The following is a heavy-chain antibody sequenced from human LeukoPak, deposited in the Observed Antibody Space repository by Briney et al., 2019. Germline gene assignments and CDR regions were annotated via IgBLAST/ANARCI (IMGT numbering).Heavy chain of an antibody. Sequence: SVKVSCKASGGTFSSYAISWVRQAPGQGLEWMGRIIPIFGIANYAQKFQGRVTTTADKSTSTAYMELSSLRSEDTAVYYCAREGEYGDYVFGYWGQGTLVTVSS. D-gene: IGHD4-17*01. CDR1: GGTFSSYA. J-gene: IGHJ4*02. V-gene: IGHV1-69*04. CDR2: IIPIFGIA. CDR3: AREGEYGDYVFGY.